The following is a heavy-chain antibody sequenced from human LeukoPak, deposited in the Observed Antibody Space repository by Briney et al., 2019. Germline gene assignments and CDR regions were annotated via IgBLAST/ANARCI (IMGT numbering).Heavy chain of an antibody. CDR2: IYPGDSDT. V-gene: IGHV5-51*01. CDR3: ARSMSETYYYGSGSYSLVY. CDR1: GYSFTSYW. Sequence: GESLKISCKGSGYSFTSYWIGWVRQMPGKGLEWMGIIYPGDSDTRYSSSFQGQVTISADKSISTAYLQWSSLKASDTAMYYCARSMSETYYYGSGSYSLVYWGQGTLVTVSS. D-gene: IGHD3-10*01. J-gene: IGHJ4*02.